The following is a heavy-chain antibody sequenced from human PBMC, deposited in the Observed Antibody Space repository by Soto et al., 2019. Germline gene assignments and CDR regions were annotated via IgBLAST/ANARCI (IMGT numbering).Heavy chain of an antibody. CDR3: ARNPLRSFYYYMDV. CDR2: ISFSSSYI. D-gene: IGHD3-16*01. J-gene: IGHJ6*03. V-gene: IGHV3-21*01. CDR1: GFTFSDHT. Sequence: GGSLRLSCAASGFTFSDHTMTWVRQAPVNGLEWVSSISFSSSYIFYADSVKGRVTISRDNARSSLFLQLNSLRAEDSAVYFCARNPLRSFYYYMDVWGKGTTVTVSS.